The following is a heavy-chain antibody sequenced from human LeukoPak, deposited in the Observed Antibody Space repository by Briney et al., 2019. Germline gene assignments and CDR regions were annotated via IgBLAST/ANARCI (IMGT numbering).Heavy chain of an antibody. CDR3: ARGSGWYINWFDP. CDR2: IIPIFGTA. Sequence: LVKVSXKASGGTFSSYAISWVRQAPGQGLEWMGGIIPIFGTANYAQKFQGRVTITADESTSTAYMELSSLRSEDTAVYYCARGSGWYINWFDPWGQGTLVIVSS. CDR1: GGTFSSYA. J-gene: IGHJ5*02. V-gene: IGHV1-69*13. D-gene: IGHD6-19*01.